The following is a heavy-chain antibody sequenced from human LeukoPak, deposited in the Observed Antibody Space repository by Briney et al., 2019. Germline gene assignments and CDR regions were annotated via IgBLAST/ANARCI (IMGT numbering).Heavy chain of an antibody. CDR3: AKPPAAGTSKGYYFDY. CDR1: GGSISSSSYY. Sequence: SETLSLTCTVSGGSISSSSYYWGWIRQPRGKGLEWIGSIYYSGSTYYNPSLKSRVTISVDTSKNQFSLKLSSVTAADTAVYYCAKPPAAGTSKGYYFDYWGQGTLVTVSS. V-gene: IGHV4-39*01. D-gene: IGHD6-13*01. J-gene: IGHJ4*02. CDR2: IYYSGST.